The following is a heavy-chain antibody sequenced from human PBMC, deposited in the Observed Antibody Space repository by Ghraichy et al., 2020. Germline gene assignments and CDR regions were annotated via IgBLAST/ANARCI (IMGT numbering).Heavy chain of an antibody. CDR1: GFSFSSYG. CDR2: IWYDGNKK. CDR3: ARDRLGSTTSHYVDY. D-gene: IGHD1-1*01. J-gene: IGHJ4*01. Sequence: GESLRLSCAASGFSFSSYGMQWVRQAPGKGLEWVAIIWYDGNKKYYADSVKGRFTISRDNSENTLFLQMNTLRAEDTATYYCARDRLGSTTSHYVDYWGQGTLVTVSS. V-gene: IGHV3-33*01.